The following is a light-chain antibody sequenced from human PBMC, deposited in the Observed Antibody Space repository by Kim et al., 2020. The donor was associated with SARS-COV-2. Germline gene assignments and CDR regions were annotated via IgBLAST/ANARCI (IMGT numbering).Light chain of an antibody. CDR3: QSADSRGTYYV. V-gene: IGLV3-25*03. CDR1: ALPDQY. J-gene: IGLJ1*01. CDR2: RDT. Sequence: PEQTARITCSGDALPDQYAYWYQQTPGQAPVMVIYRDTERPSGIPGRFSGSSSGTTVTLTISGVQAEDEADYYCQSADSRGTYYVFGTGTKVTVL.